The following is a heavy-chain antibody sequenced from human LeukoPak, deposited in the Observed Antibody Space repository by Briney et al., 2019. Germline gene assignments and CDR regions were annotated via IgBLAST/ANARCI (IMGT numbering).Heavy chain of an antibody. J-gene: IGHJ4*02. CDR3: ARDHYYDSSGPGSEIDY. CDR2: ISSSSTI. V-gene: IGHV3-48*01. Sequence: PGGSLRLSCAASGFTFSSYSMNWVRQAPGKGLEWVSYISSSSTIYYADSVKGRFTISRDNAKNSLYLQMNSLRAEDTAVYYCARDHYYDSSGPGSEIDYWGQGTLVTVSS. D-gene: IGHD3-22*01. CDR1: GFTFSSYS.